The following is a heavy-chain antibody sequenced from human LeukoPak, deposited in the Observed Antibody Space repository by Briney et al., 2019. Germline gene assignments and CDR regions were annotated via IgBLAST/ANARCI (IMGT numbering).Heavy chain of an antibody. CDR3: ARIRGLWFGELYY. Sequence: ASVKVSCTASGYTFTGYYMHWVRQAPGQGLEWMGWISPNSGGTNYAQKFQGRVTMTRDTSISTAYMELSRLRSDDTAVYYCARIRGLWFGELYYWGQGTLVTVSS. D-gene: IGHD3-10*01. CDR1: GYTFTGYY. J-gene: IGHJ4*02. CDR2: ISPNSGGT. V-gene: IGHV1-2*02.